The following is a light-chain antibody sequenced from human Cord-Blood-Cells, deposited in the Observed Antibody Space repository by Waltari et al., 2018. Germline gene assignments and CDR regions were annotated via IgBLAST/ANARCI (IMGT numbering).Light chain of an antibody. Sequence: DIVMTQSPDSLAVSLGERATINCKSSQSVLYSSNNKNYLAWYQQKPGQPPKLLIYWASTRESGVPDRFSGSGSGTDFTITISSLQAEDVVVYYCQQYYSTPYTFGQGTKLEIK. CDR1: QSVLYSSNNKNY. CDR3: QQYYSTPYT. J-gene: IGKJ2*01. CDR2: WAS. V-gene: IGKV4-1*01.